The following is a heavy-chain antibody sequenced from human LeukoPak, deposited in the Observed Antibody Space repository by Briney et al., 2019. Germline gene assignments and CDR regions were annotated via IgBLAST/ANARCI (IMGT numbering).Heavy chain of an antibody. CDR1: GYTFTGYY. J-gene: IGHJ4*02. CDR3: ARSTDIVATITQGY. Sequence: ASVKVSCKASGYTFTGYYMHWVRQAPGQGLEWMGWINPNSGGTNYAQKFQGRVTMTRDTSISTAYMELSRLRSDDTAVYYCARSTDIVATITQGYWGQGTLVTVSS. D-gene: IGHD5-12*01. CDR2: INPNSGGT. V-gene: IGHV1-2*02.